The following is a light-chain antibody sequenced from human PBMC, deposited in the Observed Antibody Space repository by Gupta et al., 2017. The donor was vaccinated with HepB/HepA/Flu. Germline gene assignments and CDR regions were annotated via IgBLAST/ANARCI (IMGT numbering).Light chain of an antibody. CDR1: QSVLYSSNNKNY. Sequence: ILLPQPPASLVLPLGERATINCKSSQSVLYSSNNKNYLAWYQQKPGQPPKLLIYWASTRESGVPDRFSGSGSGTDFTLTISSLQAEDVAVYYCQQYYSTPPITFGGGTKVEIK. J-gene: IGKJ4*01. CDR3: QQYYSTPPIT. CDR2: WAS. V-gene: IGKV4-1*01.